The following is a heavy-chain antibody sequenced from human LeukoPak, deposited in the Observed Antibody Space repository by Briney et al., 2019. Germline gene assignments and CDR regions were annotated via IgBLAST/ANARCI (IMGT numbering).Heavy chain of an antibody. CDR3: AREGAAPVAGTAGNWFDP. CDR2: IYYSGST. V-gene: IGHV4-59*12. CDR1: GGSISSYY. J-gene: IGHJ5*02. Sequence: KASETLSLTCTVSGGSISSYYWSWIRQPPGKGLEWIGYIYYSGSTNYNPSLKRRVTISVDTSKNQFSLKLGSVTAADTAVYYCAREGAAPVAGTAGNWFDPWGQGTLVTVSS. D-gene: IGHD6-19*01.